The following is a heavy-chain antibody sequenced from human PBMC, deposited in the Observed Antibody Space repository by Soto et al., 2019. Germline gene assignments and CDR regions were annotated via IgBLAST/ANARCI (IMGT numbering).Heavy chain of an antibody. CDR3: AKDGLSYGDYPHYFDF. Sequence: AGLQRLSGAASGCNFKKYGLNWVCQEKGKGLEWVSTISGTGDHTYYADSVEGRFTISRDNSKNTLYLQMNSLRAEDTALYFCAKDGLSYGDYPHYFDFWGQGTLVTVSS. D-gene: IGHD4-17*01. CDR1: GCNFKKYG. V-gene: IGHV3-23*01. J-gene: IGHJ4*02. CDR2: ISGTGDHT.